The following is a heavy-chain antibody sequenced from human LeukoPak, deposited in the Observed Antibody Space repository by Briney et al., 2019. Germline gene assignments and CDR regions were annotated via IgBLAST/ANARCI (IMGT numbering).Heavy chain of an antibody. J-gene: IGHJ4*02. Sequence: AVNVSCKASRGTFSSYAISGVRQAPGQGVEWMGRIIPIFGTAKYAQKFQRRVTITTDESTSTSYMELCSLRSEDTAVYYCAGRSVVVAAIRYYFDYWGQGTLVTVSS. D-gene: IGHD2-21*02. CDR2: IIPIFGTA. V-gene: IGHV1-69*05. CDR3: AGRSVVVAAIRYYFDY. CDR1: RGTFSSYA.